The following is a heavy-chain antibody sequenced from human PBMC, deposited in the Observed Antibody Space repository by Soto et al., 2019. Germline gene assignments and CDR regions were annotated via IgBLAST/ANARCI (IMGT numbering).Heavy chain of an antibody. CDR3: ARDRPYSSGWYHDY. CDR1: GFTFSSYW. CDR2: IKQDGSEK. V-gene: IGHV3-7*01. D-gene: IGHD6-19*01. Sequence: PGGSLRLSCAASGFTFSSYWMSWVRQAPGKGLEWVANIKQDGSEKYYVDSVKGRFTISRDNSKNTLYLQMNSLRAEDTAVYYCARDRPYSSGWYHDYWGQGTLVTVSS. J-gene: IGHJ4*02.